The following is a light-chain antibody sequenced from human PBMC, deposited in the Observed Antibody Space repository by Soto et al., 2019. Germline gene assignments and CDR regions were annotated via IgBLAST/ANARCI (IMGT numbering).Light chain of an antibody. CDR2: AAS. CDR1: QGISSY. V-gene: IGKV1-8*01. CDR3: QQYYSYPHT. J-gene: IGKJ2*01. Sequence: AIRMTQSPSSLSASTGDRVTITCRASQGISSYLAWYQQKPGKAPKLLIYAASTLQSVVPSRFSGSGSGTDFTLTISCLQSEDFATYYCQQYYSYPHTFGQGTQLEIK.